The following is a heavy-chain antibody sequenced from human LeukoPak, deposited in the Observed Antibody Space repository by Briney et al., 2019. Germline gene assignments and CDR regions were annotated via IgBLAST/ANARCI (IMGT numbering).Heavy chain of an antibody. D-gene: IGHD3-10*01. Sequence: GSLRLSCAGSGFTFNNYAMSWVRQTPRKGLEWIGEINHSGSTNYNPSLKSRVTISVDTSKNQFSLKLSSVTAADTAVYYCARDDVTMVRGGTYYYGMDVWGQGTTVTVSS. CDR1: GFTFNNYA. V-gene: IGHV4-34*01. CDR3: ARDDVTMVRGGTYYYGMDV. CDR2: INHSGST. J-gene: IGHJ6*02.